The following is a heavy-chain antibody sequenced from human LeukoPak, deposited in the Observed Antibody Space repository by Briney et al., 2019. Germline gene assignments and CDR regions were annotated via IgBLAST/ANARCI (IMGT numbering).Heavy chain of an antibody. CDR1: GFTFSSYW. CDR2: IKQDGSEK. Sequence: QSGGSLRLSCAASGFTFSSYWMSWVRQAPGKGLEWVANIKQDGSEKYYVDSVKGRFTISRDNSKNTVFLQMNSLRAEDTAVYYCARDRRYYYDSSGYYKTGNWFDPWGQGTLVTVSS. J-gene: IGHJ5*02. V-gene: IGHV3-7*01. D-gene: IGHD3-22*01. CDR3: ARDRRYYYDSSGYYKTGNWFDP.